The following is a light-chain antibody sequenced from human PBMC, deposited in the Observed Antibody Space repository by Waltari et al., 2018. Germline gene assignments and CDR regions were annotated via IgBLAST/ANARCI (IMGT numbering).Light chain of an antibody. CDR2: HAS. V-gene: IGKV1-27*01. Sequence: DPQLTQSPSSLSASAGDRVTITCRASQDISSYLAWYQQKPGKVPKLLIYHASTLQSGVPSRFSGSGSGTDFTLTISSLQPEDAATYYCQMGQTFGQGTKVEIK. CDR3: QMGQT. J-gene: IGKJ1*01. CDR1: QDISSY.